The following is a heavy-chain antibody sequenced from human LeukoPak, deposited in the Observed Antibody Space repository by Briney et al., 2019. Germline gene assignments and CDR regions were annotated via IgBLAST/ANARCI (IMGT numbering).Heavy chain of an antibody. CDR2: ISGTGGTT. CDR1: GFTFSSYG. CDR3: ARVYLERLTAGYFDH. V-gene: IGHV3-23*01. D-gene: IGHD2-8*01. Sequence: GSLRLSCAASGFTFSSYGMSWVRQAPGKGLEWVSAISGTGGTTDYADSVKGRFTISRDNSKNTLYLQMNSLRDEDSAAYYCARVYLERLTAGYFDHWGQGTWVTVSP. J-gene: IGHJ4*02.